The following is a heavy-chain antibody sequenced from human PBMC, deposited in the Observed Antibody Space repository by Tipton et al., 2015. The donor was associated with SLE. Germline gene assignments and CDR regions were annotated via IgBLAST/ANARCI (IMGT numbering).Heavy chain of an antibody. CDR3: ANLYGDQRDY. Sequence: TLSLTCTVSGGSISSHYWSWIRQPPGKGLEWIGEINHSGSTNYNPPLKSRVTISVDTSKNQFSLKLTSVTAADTAVYYCANLYGDQRDYWGQGTMVTVSS. CDR2: INHSGST. D-gene: IGHD4-17*01. CDR1: GGSISSHY. J-gene: IGHJ3*01. V-gene: IGHV4-34*01.